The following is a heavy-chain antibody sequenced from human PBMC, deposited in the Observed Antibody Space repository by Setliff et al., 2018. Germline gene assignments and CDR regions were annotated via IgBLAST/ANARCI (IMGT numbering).Heavy chain of an antibody. CDR3: ASQPGVPQIDGFDI. V-gene: IGHV4-39*01. J-gene: IGHJ3*02. Sequence: SETLSLTCTVSGGSISSSSYYWGWLRQPPGKGLEWIGSIYYSGSTYYNPSLKSRVTISVDTSKNQFSLKVNSVTAADTAVYCCASQPGVPQIDGFDIWGQGTMVTVSS. CDR1: GGSISSSSYY. CDR2: IYYSGST.